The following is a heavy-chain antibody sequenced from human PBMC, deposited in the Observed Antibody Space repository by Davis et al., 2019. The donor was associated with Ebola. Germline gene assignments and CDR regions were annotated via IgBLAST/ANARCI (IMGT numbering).Heavy chain of an antibody. J-gene: IGHJ4*02. CDR3: ARSADSSGYFPQY. V-gene: IGHV3-9*01. CDR2: ISWNSGRM. Sequence: GGSLRLSCAASGFTFDNYAMHWVRQPPGKGLEWVSGISWNSGRMGYADSVKGRFTISRDNAKNSVYLQMNSLRAEDTALYYCARSADSSGYFPQYWGQGTLVTVSS. CDR1: GFTFDNYA. D-gene: IGHD3-22*01.